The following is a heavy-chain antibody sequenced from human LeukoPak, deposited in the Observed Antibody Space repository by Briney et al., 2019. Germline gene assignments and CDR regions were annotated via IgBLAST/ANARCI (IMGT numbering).Heavy chain of an antibody. CDR2: ISSSGSTI. D-gene: IGHD4-11*01. CDR1: GFTFSDYY. CDR3: ARVLYSNYLEY. Sequence: GGSLRLSCAASGFTFSDYYMSWIRQAPGKGLEWVSYISSSGSTIYYADPVKGRFTISRDNAKNSLYLQMNSLRAEDTAVYYCARVLYSNYLEYWGQGALVTVSS. J-gene: IGHJ4*02. V-gene: IGHV3-11*04.